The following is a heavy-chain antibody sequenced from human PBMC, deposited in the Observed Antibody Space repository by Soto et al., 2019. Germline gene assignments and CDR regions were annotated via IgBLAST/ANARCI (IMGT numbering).Heavy chain of an antibody. D-gene: IGHD3-10*01. CDR1: GGSFSGGNYY. V-gene: IGHV4-31*03. CDR3: AREGKGAYYASGLYYFDY. J-gene: IGHJ4*02. Sequence: SETLSLTCTVSGGSFSGGNYYWNWIRHHPGAGLEWLGNIYYNGITQYNPSLESRLSFSIDTSKNQFSLKLTSVTAADTAVYYCAREGKGAYYASGLYYFDYWGQGILVTVSS. CDR2: IYYNGIT.